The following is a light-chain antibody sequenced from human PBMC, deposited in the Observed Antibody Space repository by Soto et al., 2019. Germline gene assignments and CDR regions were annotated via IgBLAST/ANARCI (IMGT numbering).Light chain of an antibody. Sequence: QSVLTQPSSASGTPGQRVTISCSGSTSNIGSNTVNWLQQLPGTAPKLLIYSNNQRPSGVPGRFSGSKSGTSASLAISGLQSEDEADYYCAAWDDSLNGEVFGGGTQLTVL. V-gene: IGLV1-44*01. CDR2: SNN. CDR3: AAWDDSLNGEV. J-gene: IGLJ2*01. CDR1: TSNIGSNT.